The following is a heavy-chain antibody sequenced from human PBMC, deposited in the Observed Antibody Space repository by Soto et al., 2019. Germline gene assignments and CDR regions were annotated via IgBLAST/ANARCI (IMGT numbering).Heavy chain of an antibody. Sequence: EVQLVESGGALVKPGGSLRLSCAASGFTFSNAWMSWVRQAPGKGLEWVGRIKSKTDGGTTGYAAAVEGRFTISREDSKNTVYLQMDSLKTEDTAVYYCATKRTGITTIGPGYWGQGTLVTVSS. V-gene: IGHV3-15*02. CDR1: GFTFSNAW. CDR3: ATKRTGITTIGPGY. D-gene: IGHD1-20*01. J-gene: IGHJ4*02. CDR2: IKSKTDGGTT.